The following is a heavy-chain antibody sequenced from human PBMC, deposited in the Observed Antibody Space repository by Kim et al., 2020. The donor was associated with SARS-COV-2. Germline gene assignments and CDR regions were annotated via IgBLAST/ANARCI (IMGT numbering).Heavy chain of an antibody. CDR1: GFTFSDYY. CDR3: ARVRGAAGPFYYYYYGMDV. D-gene: IGHD6-13*01. J-gene: IGHJ6*02. CDR2: ISSSDSTI. V-gene: IGHV3-11*01. Sequence: GGSLRLSCAASGFTFSDYYMSWIRQAPGKGLEWVSYISSSDSTIYYADSVKGRFTISRDNAKISLYLQMNSLRAEDTAVYYCARVRGAAGPFYYYYYGMDVWGQGTTVTVSS.